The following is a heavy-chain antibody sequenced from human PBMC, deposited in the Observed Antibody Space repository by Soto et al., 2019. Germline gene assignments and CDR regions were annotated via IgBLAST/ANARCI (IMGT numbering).Heavy chain of an antibody. CDR2: INFSGTT. CDR3: ARHPGYCIGDACYGQYTMDV. D-gene: IGHD2-15*01. Sequence: SETLSLTCTVSGDSISSNNYYWGWIRQTPGNGLEWIGKINFSGTTHYSPSLKSRVTISVDTSSNQFSLKLTSVTAADTAVHYCARHPGYCIGDACYGQYTMDVWGQGTTVTVSS. CDR1: GDSISSNNYY. V-gene: IGHV4-39*01. J-gene: IGHJ6*02.